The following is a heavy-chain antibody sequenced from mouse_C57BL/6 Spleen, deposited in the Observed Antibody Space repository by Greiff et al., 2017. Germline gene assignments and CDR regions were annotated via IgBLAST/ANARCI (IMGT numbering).Heavy chain of an antibody. CDR3: ARRGYDGVGYFDY. D-gene: IGHD2-2*01. J-gene: IGHJ2*01. V-gene: IGHV5-6*02. CDR1: GFTFSSYG. Sequence: EVKLQESGGDLVKPGGSLKLSCAASGFTFSSYGMSWVRQTPDKRLEWVATISSGGSYTYYPDSVKGRFTISRDNAKNTLYLQMSSLKSEDTAMYYCARRGYDGVGYFDYWGQGTTLTVSS. CDR2: ISSGGSYT.